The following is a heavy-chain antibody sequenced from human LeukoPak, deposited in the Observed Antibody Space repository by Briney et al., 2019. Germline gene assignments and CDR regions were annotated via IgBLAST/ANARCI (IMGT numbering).Heavy chain of an antibody. D-gene: IGHD2-2*01. CDR1: GFSFSDAW. CDR3: TTDVVVVPTTLNWFDP. J-gene: IGHJ5*02. V-gene: IGHV3-15*04. CDR2: IESKTDGGTT. Sequence: GGSLRLSCAASGFSFSDAWMSWVRQIPGKGLEWVGRIESKTDGGTTDYAAPVKGRFTISRDDSKNTLYLQMNSLKTEDTAVYYCTTDVVVVPTTLNWFDPWGQGTLVTVSS.